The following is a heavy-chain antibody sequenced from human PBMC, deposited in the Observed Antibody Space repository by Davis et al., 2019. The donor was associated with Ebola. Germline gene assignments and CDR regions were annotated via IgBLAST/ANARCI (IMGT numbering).Heavy chain of an antibody. CDR1: GYTFTSYY. D-gene: IGHD1-26*01. Sequence: SCKASGYTFTSYYMHWVRQAPGKGLVWVSRINSDGSSISYADSVKGRFTISRDNAKNTLYLQMNSLRAEDTAVYYCARSYDDYWGQGTLVTVSS. CDR2: INSDGSSI. CDR3: ARSYDDY. J-gene: IGHJ4*02. V-gene: IGHV3-74*01.